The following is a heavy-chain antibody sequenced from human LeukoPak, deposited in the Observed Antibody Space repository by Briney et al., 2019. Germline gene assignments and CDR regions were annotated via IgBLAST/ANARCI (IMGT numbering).Heavy chain of an antibody. CDR3: ARETVNSSSWYGFDY. D-gene: IGHD6-13*01. J-gene: IGHJ4*02. V-gene: IGHV1-2*04. CDR1: GYTFTNYG. CDR2: INPNSGGT. Sequence: ASVKVSCKASGYTFTNYGVSWVRQAPGQGLEWMGWINPNSGGTNYAQKFQGWVTMTRDTSISTAYMELSRLRSDDTAVYYCARETVNSSSWYGFDYWGQGTLVTVSS.